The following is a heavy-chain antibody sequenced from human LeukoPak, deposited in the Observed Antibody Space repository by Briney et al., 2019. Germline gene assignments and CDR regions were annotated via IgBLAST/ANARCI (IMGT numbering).Heavy chain of an antibody. J-gene: IGHJ5*02. CDR3: AKEHDLWHEEGNWFDT. Sequence: GGSLRLSCTTSGFSFNTYSMSWVRQAPGKGLEWVSAINDDTPYYTDSVKGRFTVSRDNSKDTLYLHLNSLRAEGTAIYYCAKEHDLWHEEGNWFDTWGQGVLVTVSS. CDR2: INDDTP. D-gene: IGHD3-3*01. CDR1: GFSFNTYS. V-gene: IGHV3-23*01.